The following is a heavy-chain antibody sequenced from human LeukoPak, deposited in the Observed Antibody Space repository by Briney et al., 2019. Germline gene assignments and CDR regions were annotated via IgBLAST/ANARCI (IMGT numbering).Heavy chain of an antibody. CDR3: AKEASMIVVVSHDY. V-gene: IGHV3-23*01. J-gene: IGHJ4*02. Sequence: GGSLRLSCAASGFTFSSYAMNWVRQAPGKGLEWVSGTGSTGVSTFYADSVKGRFTVSRDNSKNTLSLQMNSLRAEDTAVYYCAKEASMIVVVSHDYWGQGTLVTVSS. CDR2: TGSTGVST. CDR1: GFTFSSYA. D-gene: IGHD3-22*01.